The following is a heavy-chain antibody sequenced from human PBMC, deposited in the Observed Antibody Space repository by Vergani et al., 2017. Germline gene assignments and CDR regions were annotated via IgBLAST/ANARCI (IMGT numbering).Heavy chain of an antibody. V-gene: IGHV3-43*01. D-gene: IGHD4-17*01. CDR1: GFTFVDYT. CDR3: AKDIGVTTYYGMDV. CDR2: ISWDGGST. Sequence: EVQLLQSGGGVIQPGGSVRLSCAASGFTFVDYTMHWVRQAPGKGLEWVSLISWDGGSTYYADSVKGRFTISRDNSKNSLYLQMNSLRTEDTALYYCAKDIGVTTYYGMDVWGQGTTVTVSS. J-gene: IGHJ6*02.